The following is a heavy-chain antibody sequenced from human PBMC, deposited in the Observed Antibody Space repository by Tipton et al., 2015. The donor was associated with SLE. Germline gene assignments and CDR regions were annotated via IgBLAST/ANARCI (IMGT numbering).Heavy chain of an antibody. CDR3: AIPRGIAARDDAFDI. J-gene: IGHJ3*02. Sequence: LVQSGAEVKKPGASVKVSCKASGYTFTTYGISWVRRAPGQGLEGMGWISAYNGNTNYAQKLQGRVTMTTDTSTSTAYMELRSLRSDDTAVYYCAIPRGIAARDDAFDIWGQGTMVTVSS. V-gene: IGHV1-18*01. CDR2: ISAYNGNT. D-gene: IGHD6-6*01. CDR1: GYTFTTYG.